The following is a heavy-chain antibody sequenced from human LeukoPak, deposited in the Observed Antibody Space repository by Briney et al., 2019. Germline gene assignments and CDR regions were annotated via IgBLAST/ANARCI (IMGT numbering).Heavy chain of an antibody. J-gene: IGHJ4*02. Sequence: PGGSLRLSCAASGFTFSSYTMHWVRQAPGKGLEWVAVISYDGSNEYYADSVKGRFTISRDNSKNTLYLQMSSLRAEDTAVYYCARDLNCNYVDGGYWGQGTLVTVSS. V-gene: IGHV3-30*15. CDR3: ARDLNCNYVDGGY. CDR2: ISYDGSNE. D-gene: IGHD1-7*01. CDR1: GFTFSSYT.